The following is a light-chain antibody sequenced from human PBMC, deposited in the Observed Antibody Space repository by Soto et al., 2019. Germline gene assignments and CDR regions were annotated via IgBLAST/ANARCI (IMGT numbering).Light chain of an antibody. CDR2: GAS. CDR1: QSVSSK. V-gene: IGKV3-15*01. CDR3: QEYNNWHPVT. J-gene: IGKJ4*01. Sequence: EIVMTQSPATLSVSPGERATLSCRASQSVSSKLAWYQQKPGQAPRLLIYGASTRATGIPARFSGSGSGTEFTLTISSLQSEDFAVYYSQEYNNWHPVTFGGGTKVDIK.